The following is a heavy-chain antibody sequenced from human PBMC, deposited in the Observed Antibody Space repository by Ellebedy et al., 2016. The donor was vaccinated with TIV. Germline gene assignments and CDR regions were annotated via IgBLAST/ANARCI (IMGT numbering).Heavy chain of an antibody. CDR2: INSDGSST. CDR1: GFTFSGYW. Sequence: GGSLRLXXPASGFTFSGYWMHWVRQAPGKGLVWVSRINSDGSSTSYADSVKGRFTISRDNAKNTLYLQMNSLRAEDTAVYYCARRGYSYGYFYYGMDVWGQGTTVTVSS. V-gene: IGHV3-74*01. CDR3: ARRGYSYGYFYYGMDV. J-gene: IGHJ6*02. D-gene: IGHD5-18*01.